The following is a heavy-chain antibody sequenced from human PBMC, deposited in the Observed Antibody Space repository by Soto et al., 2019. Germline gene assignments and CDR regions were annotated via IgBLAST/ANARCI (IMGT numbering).Heavy chain of an antibody. CDR3: AKFPWSGGSPFYDY. Sequence: EVQLLESGGGLVQPGGSLRLSCAASGFSFNTYGTSWVRQAPGKGLQWVSHISPGGATYYADSVRDRFTISRDSSKNTLQLQINSLRAEDTALYYCAKFPWSGGSPFYDYWGQGALVTVSS. V-gene: IGHV3-23*01. CDR2: ISPGGAT. J-gene: IGHJ4*02. CDR1: GFSFNTYG. D-gene: IGHD3-10*01.